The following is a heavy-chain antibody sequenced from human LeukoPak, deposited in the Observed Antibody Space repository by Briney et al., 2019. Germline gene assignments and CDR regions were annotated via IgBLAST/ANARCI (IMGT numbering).Heavy chain of an antibody. CDR1: GFTFSDYA. CDR2: IWFDGSET. Sequence: GGSLRLSCAASGFTFSDYAMHWVRQAPGKGLEWVAVIWFDGSETYYADSLMGRLTISRDNSKNTLFLQMNSLSADDTAVYYCAKDNMDASSCLDYWGQGTLVTVSS. V-gene: IGHV3-33*03. D-gene: IGHD2-2*01. J-gene: IGHJ4*02. CDR3: AKDNMDASSCLDY.